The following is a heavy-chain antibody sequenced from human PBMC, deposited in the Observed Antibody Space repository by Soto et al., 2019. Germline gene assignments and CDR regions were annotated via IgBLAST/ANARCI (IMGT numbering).Heavy chain of an antibody. Sequence: PGGSLRLSCAASGFTFSSYSMSWVRQAPGKGLEWVSSISSSSSYIYYADSVKGRFTISRDNSKNTLYLQMNSLRAEDTAVYYCAREGSSGWYNWFDPWGQGTLVTVSS. CDR3: AREGSSGWYNWFDP. D-gene: IGHD6-19*01. V-gene: IGHV3-21*01. CDR2: ISSSSSYI. J-gene: IGHJ5*02. CDR1: GFTFSSYS.